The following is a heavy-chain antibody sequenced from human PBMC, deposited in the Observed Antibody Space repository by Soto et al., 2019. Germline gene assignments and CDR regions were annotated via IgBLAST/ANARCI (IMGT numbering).Heavy chain of an antibody. CDR1: GGTFSSYT. V-gene: IGHV1-69*08. J-gene: IGHJ4*02. Sequence: QVQLVQSGAEVKKPGSSVKVSCKASGGTFSSYTISWVRQAPGQGLEWMGRIIPILGIANYAQKFQGRVTSTADKSTSTAYMELSSLRSEDTAVYYCAREVRYYGSGSQHYFDYWGQGTLVTVSS. CDR3: AREVRYYGSGSQHYFDY. D-gene: IGHD3-10*01. CDR2: IIPILGIA.